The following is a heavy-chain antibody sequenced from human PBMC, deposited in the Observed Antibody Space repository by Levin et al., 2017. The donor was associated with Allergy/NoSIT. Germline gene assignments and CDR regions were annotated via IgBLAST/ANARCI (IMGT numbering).Heavy chain of an antibody. V-gene: IGHV3-48*04. CDR2: ISSSSSTI. Sequence: GESLKISCAASGFTFSSYSMNWVRQAPGKGLEWVSYISSSSSTIYYADSVKGRFTISRDNAKNSLYLQMNSLRAEDTAVYYCARDLQQYYYGMDVWGQGTTVTVSS. D-gene: IGHD4-11*01. J-gene: IGHJ6*02. CDR3: ARDLQQYYYGMDV. CDR1: GFTFSSYS.